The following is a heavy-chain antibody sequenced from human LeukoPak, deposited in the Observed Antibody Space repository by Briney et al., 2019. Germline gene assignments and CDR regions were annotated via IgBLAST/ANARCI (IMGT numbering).Heavy chain of an antibody. CDR2: ISSSSTYI. CDR3: ASPLPSGY. CDR1: GFTFSSYS. V-gene: IGHV3-21*01. Sequence: GGSLRLSCAASGFTFSSYSMNWVRQAPGKGLEWVSFISSSSTYIYYADSVRGRFTISRDNAKNSLYLQMNSLRAEDTAVYYCASPLPSGYWGQGTLVIVSS. D-gene: IGHD3-22*01. J-gene: IGHJ4*02.